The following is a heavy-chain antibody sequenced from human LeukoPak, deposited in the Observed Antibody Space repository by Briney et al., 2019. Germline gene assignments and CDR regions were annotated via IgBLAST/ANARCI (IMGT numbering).Heavy chain of an antibody. J-gene: IGHJ4*02. D-gene: IGHD3-3*02. CDR1: GFTVSSNY. V-gene: IGHV3-66*01. Sequence: GGSLRLSCAASGFTVSSNYMSWVRQAPGKGLEWVSLIYSGGSTYYPDSVKGRFTISRDNAKNSLYLQMNSLRAEDTAVYYCARDHFIDYWGQGTLVTVSS. CDR3: ARDHFIDY. CDR2: IYSGGST.